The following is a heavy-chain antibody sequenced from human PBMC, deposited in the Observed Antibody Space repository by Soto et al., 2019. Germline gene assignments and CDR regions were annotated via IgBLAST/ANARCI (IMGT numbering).Heavy chain of an antibody. V-gene: IGHV3-48*03. Sequence: GGSLRLSCAASGFTFSSYEMNWVRQAPGKGLEWVSYISSSGSTIYYADSVKGRFTISRDNAKNSLYLQMNSLRAEDTAVYYCARALSGHIVVVTAIHNGMDVWGQGTTVTV. CDR2: ISSSGSTI. CDR1: GFTFSSYE. D-gene: IGHD2-21*02. CDR3: ARALSGHIVVVTAIHNGMDV. J-gene: IGHJ6*02.